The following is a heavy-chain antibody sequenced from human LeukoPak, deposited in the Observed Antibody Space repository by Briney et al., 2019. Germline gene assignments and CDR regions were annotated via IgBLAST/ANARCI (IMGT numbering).Heavy chain of an antibody. D-gene: IGHD3-16*02. CDR3: AREGITFGGVIVIADY. Sequence: ASVKVSCKASGYTFTSYAMNWVRQAPGQGLEWMGWINTNTGNPTYAQGFIGRFVFSLDTSVSTAYLQISSLKAEDTAVYYCAREGITFGGVIVIADYWGQGTLVTVSS. J-gene: IGHJ4*02. CDR1: GYTFTSYA. CDR2: INTNTGNP. V-gene: IGHV7-4-1*02.